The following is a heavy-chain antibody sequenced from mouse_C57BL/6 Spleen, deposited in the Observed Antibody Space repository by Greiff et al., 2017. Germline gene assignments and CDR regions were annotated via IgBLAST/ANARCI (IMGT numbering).Heavy chain of an antibody. J-gene: IGHJ2*01. Sequence: QVQLQQSGAELVRPGASVTLSCKASGYTFTDYEMHWVKQTPVHGLEWIGAIDPETGGTAYNQKFKGKAILTANKSSSTAYMELRSLTSEDSAVYYCTRGDYDWGKNYWGQGTTLTVSS. D-gene: IGHD2-4*01. CDR1: GYTFTDYE. V-gene: IGHV1-15*01. CDR2: IDPETGGT. CDR3: TRGDYDWGKNY.